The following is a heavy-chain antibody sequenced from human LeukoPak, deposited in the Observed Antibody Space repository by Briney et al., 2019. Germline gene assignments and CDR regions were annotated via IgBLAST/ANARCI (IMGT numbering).Heavy chain of an antibody. CDR2: ISYDGSYK. CDR1: GFTFSDYA. V-gene: IGHV3-30-3*01. D-gene: IGHD3-10*01. J-gene: IGHJ4*02. CDR3: ARTGDYGSGSFRWRHFDY. Sequence: GGSLRLSCVASGFTFSDYALHWVRQAPGKGLEWVAVISYDGSYKYYADSVKGRFTISRDNSKNTLYLEMNSLRTEDTGVYYCARTGDYGSGSFRWRHFDYWGQGTLVTVSS.